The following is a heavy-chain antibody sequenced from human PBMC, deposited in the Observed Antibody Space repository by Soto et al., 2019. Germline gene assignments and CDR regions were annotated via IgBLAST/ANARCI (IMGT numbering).Heavy chain of an antibody. CDR2: IYKSATT. Sequence: SETLSLTCSVSGNSISNLDYFWAWIRQPPGQALEYIGYIYKSATTYYNPSFESRVAISVDTSKSQSSLNVTSVTAADTAVYFCARGRYCLTGRCFPNWFDSWGQGTLVTVSS. J-gene: IGHJ5*01. V-gene: IGHV4-30-4*01. CDR1: GNSISNLDYF. D-gene: IGHD7-27*01. CDR3: ARGRYCLTGRCFPNWFDS.